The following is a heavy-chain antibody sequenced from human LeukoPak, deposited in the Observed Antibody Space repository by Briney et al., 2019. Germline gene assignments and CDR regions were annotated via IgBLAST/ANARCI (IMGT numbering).Heavy chain of an antibody. J-gene: IGHJ4*02. CDR2: INSDGSST. CDR1: GFAFSGYW. CDR3: YIYGSGSYSIADY. Sequence: PGGSLRLSCAASGFAFSGYWMHWVRQAPGKRLVWVSRINSDGSSTSYADSVKGRFTISRDNAKNTLYLQMNSLRAEDTAVYYCYIYGSGSYSIADYWGQGTLVTVSS. V-gene: IGHV3-74*01. D-gene: IGHD3-10*01.